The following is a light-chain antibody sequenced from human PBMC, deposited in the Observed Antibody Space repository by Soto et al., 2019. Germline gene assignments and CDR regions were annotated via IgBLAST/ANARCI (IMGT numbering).Light chain of an antibody. CDR1: SSNIGSFYD. CDR3: QSYDNSLSHVV. V-gene: IGLV1-40*01. Sequence: QSVLTQPPSVSGDPGQRVTIPCTGSSSNIGSFYDVHWYQQLPGTVPKLLIYGDNNRPSGVPDRFSGSKSGTSASLAITGLQPEDEADYYCQSYDNSLSHVVFGGGTKLTVL. J-gene: IGLJ2*01. CDR2: GDN.